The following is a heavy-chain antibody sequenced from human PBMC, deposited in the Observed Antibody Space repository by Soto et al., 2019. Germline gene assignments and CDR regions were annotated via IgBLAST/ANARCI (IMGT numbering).Heavy chain of an antibody. D-gene: IGHD6-13*01. J-gene: IGHJ5*02. CDR1: GGSISSSSYY. V-gene: IGHV4-39*01. CDR2: IYYSGST. Sequence: SDTLSLTCTVSGGSISSSSYYWGWIRQPPGKGLEWIGSIYYSGSTYYNPSLKSRVTISVDTSKNQFSLKLSSVTAADTAVYYCARQILQQRGRGWFDPWGQGTLVTVSS. CDR3: ARQILQQRGRGWFDP.